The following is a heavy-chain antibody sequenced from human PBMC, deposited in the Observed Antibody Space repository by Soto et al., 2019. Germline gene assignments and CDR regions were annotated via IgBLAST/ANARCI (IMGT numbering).Heavy chain of an antibody. CDR3: AREGTVIFDY. J-gene: IGHJ4*02. V-gene: IGHV4-61*01. CDR2: IYYSGST. CDR1: GGSVSSGSYY. D-gene: IGHD4-17*01. Sequence: QVQLQESGPGLVKPSETLSLTCTVSGGSVSSGSYYWSWIRQPPGKGLEWIGYIYYSGSTNYNPSLESRVTISVDTSENQFSLKLSSVTAADTAVYYCAREGTVIFDYWGQGTLVTVSS.